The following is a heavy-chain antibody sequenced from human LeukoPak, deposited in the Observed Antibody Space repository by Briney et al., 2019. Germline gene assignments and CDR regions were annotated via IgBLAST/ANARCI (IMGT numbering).Heavy chain of an antibody. D-gene: IGHD2-8*01. CDR3: ARGMVYRLSAIFDY. V-gene: IGHV4-38-2*02. CDR2: IYHSGST. CDR1: GYSISSGYY. J-gene: IGHJ4*02. Sequence: SETLSLTCTVSGYSISSGYYWGWIRQPPGKGLEWIGSIYHSGSTYYNPSLKSRVTISVDTSKNQFSLKLSSVTAADTAVYYCARGMVYRLSAIFDYWGQGTLVTVSS.